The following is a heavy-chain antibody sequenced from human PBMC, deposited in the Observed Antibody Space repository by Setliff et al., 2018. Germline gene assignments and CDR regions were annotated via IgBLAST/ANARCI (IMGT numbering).Heavy chain of an antibody. CDR1: GYTLTELS. CDR2: FDPEDGET. J-gene: IGHJ1*01. D-gene: IGHD3-3*01. CDR3: ATVERVLRFLEWLSRAEYFQH. V-gene: IGHV1-24*01. Sequence: GASVKVSCKVSGYTLTELSMHWVRQAPGKGLEWMGGFDPEDGETIYAQKFQGRVTMTEDTSTDTAYMELSSLRSEDTAVYYCATVERVLRFLEWLSRAEYFQHWGQGTLVTRLL.